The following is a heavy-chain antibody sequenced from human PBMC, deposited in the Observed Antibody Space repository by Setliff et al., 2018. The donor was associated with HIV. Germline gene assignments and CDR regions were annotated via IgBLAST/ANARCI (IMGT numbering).Heavy chain of an antibody. D-gene: IGHD1-1*01. V-gene: IGHV4-39*01. Sequence: SETLSLTCTVSGGSIYGSDYYWGWIRQPPGKGLESIGSIYYSGSTYYKPSLKSRVTISVDTSKNQFSLKQSSVTAADTAVYYCARQGQLGSEWGQGTLVTVSS. CDR3: ARQGQLGSE. J-gene: IGHJ4*02. CDR1: GGSIYGSDYY. CDR2: IYYSGST.